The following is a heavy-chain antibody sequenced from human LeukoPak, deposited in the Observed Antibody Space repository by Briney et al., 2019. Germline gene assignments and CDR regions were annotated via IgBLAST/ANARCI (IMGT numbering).Heavy chain of an antibody. CDR2: ISSSSSYI. Sequence: GESLRLSCEASGFTFSNYRMNWVRQAPGKGLEWVSSISSSSSYIYYADSVKGQFTISRDNAKNSLYLQMNSLRAEDTAVYYCARDGGIAVAGRYYYYGVDVWGQGTTVTVSS. V-gene: IGHV3-21*01. CDR3: ARDGGIAVAGRYYYYGVDV. D-gene: IGHD6-19*01. CDR1: GFTFSNYR. J-gene: IGHJ6*02.